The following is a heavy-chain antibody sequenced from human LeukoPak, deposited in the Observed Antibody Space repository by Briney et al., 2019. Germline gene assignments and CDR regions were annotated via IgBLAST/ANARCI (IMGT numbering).Heavy chain of an antibody. Sequence: PSETLSLTCTVSGGSITSGSYHWGWIRQSPGKGLEWIGNTYYTGSAYYRPSLQGRVSISVDTSKKEFSLKLTSVTAADTAVYYCARDRDGYAYSFDYWGQGTLVTVSS. J-gene: IGHJ4*02. CDR1: GGSITSGSYH. CDR2: TYYTGSA. V-gene: IGHV4-39*02. D-gene: IGHD5-24*01. CDR3: ARDRDGYAYSFDY.